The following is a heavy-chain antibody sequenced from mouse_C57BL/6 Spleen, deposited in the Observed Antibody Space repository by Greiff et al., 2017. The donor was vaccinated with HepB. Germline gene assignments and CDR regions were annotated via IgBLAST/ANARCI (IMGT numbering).Heavy chain of an antibody. CDR2: IYPGDGDT. J-gene: IGHJ3*01. CDR1: GYAFSSSW. D-gene: IGHD1-1*01. V-gene: IGHV1-82*01. Sequence: QVHVKQSGPELVKPGASVKISCKASGYAFSSSWMNWVKQRPGKGLEWIGLIYPGDGDTNYNGKFKGKATLTADKSSSTTYMQLSSLTSEDSAVYYWAECDYYVSSYGEFACWGQGTLVTVAA. CDR3: AECDYYVSSYGEFAC.